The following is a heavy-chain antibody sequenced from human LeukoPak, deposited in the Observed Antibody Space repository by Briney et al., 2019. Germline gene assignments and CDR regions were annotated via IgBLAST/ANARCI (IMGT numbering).Heavy chain of an antibody. V-gene: IGHV3-23*01. Sequence: PGGSLRLSYAASGFTFSSYAMSWVRQAPGKGLEWVSAISGNGGSTYYADSVKGRFTISRDNSKNTLYLQMNSLRAEDTVVYYCAEAGQRLRFLVDYWGQGTLVTVSS. J-gene: IGHJ4*02. D-gene: IGHD3-3*01. CDR2: ISGNGGST. CDR1: GFTFSSYA. CDR3: AEAGQRLRFLVDY.